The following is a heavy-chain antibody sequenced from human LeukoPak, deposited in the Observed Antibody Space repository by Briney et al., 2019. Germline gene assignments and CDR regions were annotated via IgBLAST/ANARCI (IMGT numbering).Heavy chain of an antibody. CDR3: ARDGGTPYYDILTGYRRDAFDI. Sequence: SETLSLTCTVSGGSISCYYWSWIRQPPGKGLEWIGYIYYSGSTNYNPSLKSRVTISVDTSKNQFSLKLSSVTAADTAVYYCARDGGTPYYDILTGYRRDAFDIWGQGTMVTVSS. D-gene: IGHD3-9*01. J-gene: IGHJ3*02. CDR2: IYYSGST. V-gene: IGHV4-59*01. CDR1: GGSISCYY.